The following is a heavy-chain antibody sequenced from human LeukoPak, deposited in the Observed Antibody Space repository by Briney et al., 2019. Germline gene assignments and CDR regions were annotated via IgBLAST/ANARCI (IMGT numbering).Heavy chain of an antibody. CDR1: GFTFSSYS. CDR2: ISSSSSYI. V-gene: IGHV3-21*01. J-gene: IGHJ6*04. CDR3: ARDPYGSGIMDV. Sequence: PGGSLRLSCAASGFTFSSYSMNWVRQAPGKGLEWVSSISSSSSYIYYADSVKGRFTISRDNAKNSLYLQMNSLRAEDTAVYYCARDPYGSGIMDVWGKGTTVTVSS. D-gene: IGHD3-10*01.